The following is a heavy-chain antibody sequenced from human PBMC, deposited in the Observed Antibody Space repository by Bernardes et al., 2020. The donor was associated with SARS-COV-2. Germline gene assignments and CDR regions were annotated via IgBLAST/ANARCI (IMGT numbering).Heavy chain of an antibody. J-gene: IGHJ1*01. CDR3: ARARSHKLRFQYFQH. CDR2: INHSGST. V-gene: IGHV4-34*01. D-gene: IGHD1-7*01. CDR1: GGSFSGYY. Sequence: SETLSLTCAVYGGSFSGYYWSWIRQPPGKGLEWIGEINHSGSTNYNPSLKSRVTISVDTSKNQFSLKLSSVTAADTAVYYCARARSHKLRFQYFQHWGQGTLVTVSS.